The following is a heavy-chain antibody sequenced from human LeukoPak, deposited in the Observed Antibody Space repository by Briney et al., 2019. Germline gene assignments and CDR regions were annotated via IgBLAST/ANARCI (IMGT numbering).Heavy chain of an antibody. Sequence: GGSLRLSCTVSGFTVSSNSMSWVRQAPGKGLEWVSFIYSGGSTQYSDSVKGRFTISRDNFKNTLYLEMNSLRAEDTAVYYCSRDPRVLDYWGQGTLVTVSS. V-gene: IGHV3-53*01. CDR3: SRDPRVLDY. J-gene: IGHJ4*02. CDR2: IYSGGST. CDR1: GFTVSSNS.